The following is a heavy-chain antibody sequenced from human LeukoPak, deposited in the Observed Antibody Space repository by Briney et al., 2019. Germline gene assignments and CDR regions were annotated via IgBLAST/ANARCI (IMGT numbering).Heavy chain of an antibody. D-gene: IGHD5-18*01. CDR1: GGSISGYH. V-gene: IGHV4-4*07. CDR3: ARDSGYSYGPFDY. Sequence: SETLSLTCTVSGGSISGYHWSWIRQPAGKGLEWIGRIYSSGSTNYNPSLKSRVTMSVDTSKDQFSLKLSSVTAADTAVYYCARDSGYSYGPFDYWGQGTLVTVSS. CDR2: IYSSGST. J-gene: IGHJ4*02.